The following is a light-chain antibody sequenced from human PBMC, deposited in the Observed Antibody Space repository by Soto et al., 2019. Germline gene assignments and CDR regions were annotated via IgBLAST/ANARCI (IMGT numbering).Light chain of an antibody. CDR1: QDISSW. Sequence: DIQMTQSPSSVSASVGDRVTITCRASQDISSWLAWYQQKPGKAPKLLISAASSLQTGVPSRFSGSGSGTDFTFTISSLQPEDFATYYCHQADSIPYTFGQGTKLEIQ. CDR3: HQADSIPYT. CDR2: AAS. J-gene: IGKJ2*01. V-gene: IGKV1D-12*01.